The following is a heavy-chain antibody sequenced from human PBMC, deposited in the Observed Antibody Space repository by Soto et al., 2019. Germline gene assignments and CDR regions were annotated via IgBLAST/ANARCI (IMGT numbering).Heavy chain of an antibody. CDR2: INHSGST. V-gene: IGHV4-34*01. CDR1: GGSFSGYY. Sequence: SETLSLTCAVYGGSFSGYYWSWIRQPPGKGLEWIGEINHSGSTNYNPSLKSRVTISVDTSKNQFSLKLSSVTAADTAVYYCAIPHYDYIWGKKYFQHWGQGTLVTVSS. D-gene: IGHD3-16*01. J-gene: IGHJ1*01. CDR3: AIPHYDYIWGKKYFQH.